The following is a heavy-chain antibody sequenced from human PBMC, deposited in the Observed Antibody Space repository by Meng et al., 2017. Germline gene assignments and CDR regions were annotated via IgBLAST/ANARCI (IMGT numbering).Heavy chain of an antibody. V-gene: IGHV1-2*06. Sequence: VERGQSWSEVKKAGAVVKVSSKPVGYKLPDYYIHWVRRATGQGRERMGRINPKSGDTHYAQKFKARVTMTGDTSISTAYMEMSGLISDDTAMYYCARDEDISAAGKLFGDYWGQGTLVTVSS. CDR1: GYKLPDYY. CDR2: INPKSGDT. D-gene: IGHD6-25*01. CDR3: ARDEDISAAGKLFGDY. J-gene: IGHJ4*02.